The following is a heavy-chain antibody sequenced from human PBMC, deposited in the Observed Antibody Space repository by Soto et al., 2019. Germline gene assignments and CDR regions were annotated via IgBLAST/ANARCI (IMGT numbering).Heavy chain of an antibody. V-gene: IGHV3-15*07. Sequence: EVQVVESGGGLVKPGGSLRLSCAASGFTFSNAWMNWVRQAPGKGLEWVGRIKSKTDGGTTDYAAPVKGRFTISRDDSKNTLYLQMNSLKTEDTAVYYCTTDPIYCSGGSCPNYYGMDVWGQGTTVTVSS. J-gene: IGHJ6*02. D-gene: IGHD2-15*01. CDR2: IKSKTDGGTT. CDR3: TTDPIYCSGGSCPNYYGMDV. CDR1: GFTFSNAW.